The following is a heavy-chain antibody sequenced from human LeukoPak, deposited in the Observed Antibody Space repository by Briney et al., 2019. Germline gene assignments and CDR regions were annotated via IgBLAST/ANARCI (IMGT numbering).Heavy chain of an antibody. V-gene: IGHV3-30-3*01. Sequence: PGGSLRLSCAASGFTFSSYAMHWVRQAPGKGLERVAVISYDGSNKYYADSVKGRFPISRDNSKNTLYLQMNSLRAEDTAVYYCARPTLYYGSGSYSFDYWGQGTLVTVSS. J-gene: IGHJ4*02. CDR1: GFTFSSYA. CDR3: ARPTLYYGSGSYSFDY. CDR2: ISYDGSNK. D-gene: IGHD3-10*01.